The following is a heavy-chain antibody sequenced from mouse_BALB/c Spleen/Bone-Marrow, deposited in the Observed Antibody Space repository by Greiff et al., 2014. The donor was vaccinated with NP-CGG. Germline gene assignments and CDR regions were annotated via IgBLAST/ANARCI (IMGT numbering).Heavy chain of an antibody. D-gene: IGHD2-4*01. V-gene: IGHV1-54*01. CDR3: ANRNDYDLAY. CDR1: GYAFTNYL. J-gene: IGHJ2*01. CDR2: INPGSGGT. Sequence: QVHVKQSGAELVRPGTSVKVSCKASGYAFTNYLIEWVKQRPGQGLEWIGVINPGSGGTNYNEKFKGKATLTADKSSITAYMQLSSLTSDDSAFYFCANRNDYDLAYWGQGTLLTVSS.